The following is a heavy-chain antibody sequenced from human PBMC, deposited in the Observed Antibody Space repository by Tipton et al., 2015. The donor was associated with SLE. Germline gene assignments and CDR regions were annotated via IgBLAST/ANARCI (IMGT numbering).Heavy chain of an antibody. Sequence: LRLSCAASGFTFSSYAMSWVRQPPGKGLEWVGTVYYTGNTFYNPSLKSRVTISVDTSKNQFSLKLSSATAADTAMYYCARLGYNGYHWYFDFWGQGALVTVSS. CDR3: ARLGYNGYHWYFDF. CDR2: VYYTGNT. D-gene: IGHD5-12*01. V-gene: IGHV4-38-2*01. J-gene: IGHJ4*02. CDR1: GFTFSSYA.